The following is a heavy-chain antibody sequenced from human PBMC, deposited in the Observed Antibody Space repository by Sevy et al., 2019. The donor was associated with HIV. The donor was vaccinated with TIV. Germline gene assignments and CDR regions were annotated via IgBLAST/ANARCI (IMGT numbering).Heavy chain of an antibody. CDR1: GFTFDDYA. D-gene: IGHD5-12*01. Sequence: GGSLRLSCAASGFTFDDYAMHWVRQAPGKGLEWVSGISWNSGSIGYAVSVKGRFTNSGDNAKNSLYLQMNRLRAEDTALYYCAKGGSGFRRDALDIWGQGTMVTVSS. J-gene: IGHJ3*02. CDR2: ISWNSGSI. CDR3: AKGGSGFRRDALDI. V-gene: IGHV3-9*01.